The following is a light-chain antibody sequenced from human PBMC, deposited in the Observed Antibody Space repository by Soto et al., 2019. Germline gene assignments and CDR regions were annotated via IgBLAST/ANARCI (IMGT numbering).Light chain of an antibody. Sequence: EIVLTQSPGTLSLSPGERATLSCRASQSVSSSYLAWYQQKPGQAPRLLIYGASSRATGIPDRFSGSGSGTDFTLTISRLEPEDFAVYYCQQYGSSPVTFGQGTKVEL. J-gene: IGKJ1*01. CDR3: QQYGSSPVT. V-gene: IGKV3-20*01. CDR2: GAS. CDR1: QSVSSSY.